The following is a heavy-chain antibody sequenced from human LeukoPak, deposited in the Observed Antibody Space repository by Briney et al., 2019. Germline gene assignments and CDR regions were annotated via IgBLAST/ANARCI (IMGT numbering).Heavy chain of an antibody. D-gene: IGHD2-8*02. CDR3: ARLGSGGFFDY. J-gene: IGHJ4*02. V-gene: IGHV4-30-2*02. CDR1: GGSVSSGGSS. Sequence: SQTLSLTCGVSGGSVSSGGSSWSWIRQPPGKGLEWIGYIHHSGSTSYNPSLKSRVTISVDTSKNQFSLNLNSVTAADTAVLYCARLGSGGFFDYWGQGTLVTVSS. CDR2: IHHSGST.